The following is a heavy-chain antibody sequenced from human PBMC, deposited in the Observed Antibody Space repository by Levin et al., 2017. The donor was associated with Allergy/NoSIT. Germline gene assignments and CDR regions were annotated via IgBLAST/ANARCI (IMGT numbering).Heavy chain of an antibody. D-gene: IGHD3-16*01. CDR3: TRGGGEVI. J-gene: IGHJ3*02. Sequence: GGSLRLSCAASGLTLSRYWMYWARQAPGKGLVWVSRVNPDGTTTNYADSVEGRFTISRDNAKNTLYLQMSSLRAEDTAVYYCTRGGGEVIWGQGTMVTVSS. CDR2: VNPDGTTT. CDR1: GLTLSRYW. V-gene: IGHV3-74*01.